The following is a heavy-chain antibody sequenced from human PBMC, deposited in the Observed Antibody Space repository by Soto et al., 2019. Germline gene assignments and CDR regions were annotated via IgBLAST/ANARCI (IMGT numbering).Heavy chain of an antibody. CDR1: GFNFDDYF. V-gene: IGHV3-43*01. Sequence: EVQLVESGGVVVQPGGSLRLSCAVSGFNFDDYFMNWVRQAPGQGLEWVSLISWDGETTHYADSVKGRFTISRDNSKSSLYLPMNGLRTEDTALYYCAKGTHWNYVGGAQHYWGQGTLVTVSS. CDR3: AKGTHWNYVGGAQHY. J-gene: IGHJ4*02. D-gene: IGHD1-7*01. CDR2: ISWDGETT.